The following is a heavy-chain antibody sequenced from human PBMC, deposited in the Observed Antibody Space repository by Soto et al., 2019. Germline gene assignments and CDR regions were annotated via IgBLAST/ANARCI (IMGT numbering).Heavy chain of an antibody. Sequence: SETLSLTCTVSGGSVSRGSYYWSWIRQPPGKGLEWIGYIYYSGSTNYNPSLKSRVTISVDTSKNQFSLKLSSVTAADTAVYYCARTLDYGGNAEYFQHWGQGTLVTVSS. CDR3: ARTLDYGGNAEYFQH. CDR2: IYYSGST. D-gene: IGHD4-17*01. V-gene: IGHV4-61*01. CDR1: GGSVSRGSYY. J-gene: IGHJ1*01.